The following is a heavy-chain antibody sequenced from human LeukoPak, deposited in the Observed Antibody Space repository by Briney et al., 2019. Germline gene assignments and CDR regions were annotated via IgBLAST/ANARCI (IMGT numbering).Heavy chain of an antibody. Sequence: SVKVSCKASGGTFTSYAISWVRQAPGQGLEWMGGIIPIFGTANYAQKFLGRVTITTDESTSTAYMELSSLRSEDTAVYYCARAPAGGWLHRKGDWFDPWGQGTLVTVSS. CDR3: ARAPAGGWLHRKGDWFDP. J-gene: IGHJ5*02. D-gene: IGHD5-12*01. CDR1: GGTFTSYA. V-gene: IGHV1-69*05. CDR2: IIPIFGTA.